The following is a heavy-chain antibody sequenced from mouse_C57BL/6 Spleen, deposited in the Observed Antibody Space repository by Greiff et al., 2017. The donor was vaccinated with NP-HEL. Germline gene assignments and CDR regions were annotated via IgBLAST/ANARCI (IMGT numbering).Heavy chain of an antibody. D-gene: IGHD1-1*01. V-gene: IGHV2-2*01. Sequence: VHLVESGPGLVQPSQSLSITCTVSGFSLTSYGVHWVRQSPGKGLEWLGVIWSGGSTDYNAAFISRLSISKDNSKSQVFFKMNSLQADDTAIYYCAREGFDYYGSSLYAMDYWGQGTSVTVSS. CDR3: AREGFDYYGSSLYAMDY. CDR1: GFSLTSYG. J-gene: IGHJ4*01. CDR2: IWSGGST.